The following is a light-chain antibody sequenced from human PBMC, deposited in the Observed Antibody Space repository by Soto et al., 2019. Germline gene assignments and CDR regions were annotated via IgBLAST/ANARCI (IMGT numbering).Light chain of an antibody. Sequence: EFVLTQSPATLSLSPGERATLSCRASHSVTTYLAWYQHKPGQAPRLLISDASNRATGIPARFSGSGSETDFTLTISSLEPEDSAVYYCQQRSNWPSLTFGGGTKVDIK. J-gene: IGKJ4*01. CDR1: HSVTTY. V-gene: IGKV3-11*01. CDR3: QQRSNWPSLT. CDR2: DAS.